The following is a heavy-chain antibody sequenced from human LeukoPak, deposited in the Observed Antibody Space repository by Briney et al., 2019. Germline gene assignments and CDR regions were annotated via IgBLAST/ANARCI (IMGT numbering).Heavy chain of an antibody. Sequence: PGGSLRLSCAASGITFSNAWMTWVRQAPGKGLEWVGRIYRSSNGETTDYGAPVKGRFTMSRDDSKNTLYLQMNSLKTEDTAVYYCTTYSSGPCLFWGQGTLVTVSS. D-gene: IGHD6-19*01. V-gene: IGHV3-15*01. CDR1: GITFSNAW. CDR2: IYRSSNGETT. J-gene: IGHJ4*02. CDR3: TTYSSGPCLF.